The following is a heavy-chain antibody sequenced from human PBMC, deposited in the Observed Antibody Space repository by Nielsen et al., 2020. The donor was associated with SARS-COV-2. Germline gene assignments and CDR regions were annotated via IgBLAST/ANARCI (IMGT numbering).Heavy chain of an antibody. CDR2: IDWDDDK. Sequence: SGPTLVKPTQTLTLTCTFSGFSLSTSGMCVSWIRQPPGKALEWLALIDWDDDKYYSTSLKTRLTISKDTSKNQVVLTMTNMDPVDTATYYCARGKWELPSVYYYYGMDVWGQGTTVTVSS. V-gene: IGHV2-70*01. CDR1: GFSLSTSGMC. D-gene: IGHD1-26*01. CDR3: ARGKWELPSVYYYYGMDV. J-gene: IGHJ6*02.